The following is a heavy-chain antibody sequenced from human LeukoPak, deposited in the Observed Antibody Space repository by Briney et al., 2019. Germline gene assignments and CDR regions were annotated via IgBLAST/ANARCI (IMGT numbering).Heavy chain of an antibody. CDR2: ISSSSSYI. D-gene: IGHD4-17*01. CDR1: GFTFSSYD. Sequence: GGSLRLSCAASGFTFSSYDMTWVRQAPGRGLEWVSSISSSSSYIYYADSVKGRFTISRDNAKNSLYLQMNSLRAEDTAVYYCAREIEYGDYAGNWFDPWGQGTLVTVSS. CDR3: AREIEYGDYAGNWFDP. V-gene: IGHV3-21*01. J-gene: IGHJ5*02.